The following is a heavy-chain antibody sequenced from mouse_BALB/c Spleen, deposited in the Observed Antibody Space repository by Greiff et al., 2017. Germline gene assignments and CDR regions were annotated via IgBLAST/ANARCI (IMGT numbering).Heavy chain of an antibody. V-gene: IGHV3-2*02. CDR3: ARGTYGKDYAMDG. CDR2: ISYSGST. J-gene: IGHJ4*01. D-gene: IGHD2-10*02. CDR1: GYSITSDYA. Sequence: EVKLVESGPRLVKPSQSLSLTCTVTGYSITSDYAWNWIRQFPGNKLEWMGYISYSGSTSYNPSHKSRISITRVTSKNQFFLQLNSVTTEDTATYYCARGTYGKDYAMDGWGQGAAVAVAS.